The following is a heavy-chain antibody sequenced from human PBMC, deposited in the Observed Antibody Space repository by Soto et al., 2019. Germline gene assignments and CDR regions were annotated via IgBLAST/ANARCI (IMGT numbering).Heavy chain of an antibody. J-gene: IGHJ4*02. Sequence: GASVKVSCKVSGYTLTELSMHWVRQAPGKGLEWMGGFDPEDGETIYAQKFQGRVTMTEDTSTDTAYMELSSLRSEDTAVYYCATGGILTGYYDYFDYWGQGTLVTVSS. CDR2: FDPEDGET. D-gene: IGHD3-9*01. V-gene: IGHV1-24*01. CDR3: ATGGILTGYYDYFDY. CDR1: GYTLTELS.